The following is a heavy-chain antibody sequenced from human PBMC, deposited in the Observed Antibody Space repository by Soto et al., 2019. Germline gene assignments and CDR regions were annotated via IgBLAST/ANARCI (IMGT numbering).Heavy chain of an antibody. CDR3: ARSDYRSKWYDP. CDR2: IYHSGSI. CDR1: GASITSRNW. Sequence: SETLSLTCAVSGASITSRNWWSWVRQPPGKGLEWIGEIYHSGSISYNPSLASRLTISVDESKSQFSLRLTSVTAADTAVYYCARSDYRSKWYDPWGQGALVTVS. J-gene: IGHJ5*02. D-gene: IGHD4-17*01. V-gene: IGHV4-4*02.